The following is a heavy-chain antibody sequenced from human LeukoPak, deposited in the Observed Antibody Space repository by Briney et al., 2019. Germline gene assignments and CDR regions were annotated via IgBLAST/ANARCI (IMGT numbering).Heavy chain of an antibody. CDR3: ARGSGGPGCSSTSCYYYGMDV. Sequence: PSETLSLTCAVYGGSFSGYYWSWIRQPPGKGLEWIGEINHSGSTNYNPSLKSRVTISVDTSKNQFSLKLSSVTAADTAVYYCARGSGGPGCSSTSCYYYGMDVWGQGTTVTVSS. CDR2: INHSGST. CDR1: GGSFSGYY. V-gene: IGHV4-34*01. J-gene: IGHJ6*02. D-gene: IGHD2-2*01.